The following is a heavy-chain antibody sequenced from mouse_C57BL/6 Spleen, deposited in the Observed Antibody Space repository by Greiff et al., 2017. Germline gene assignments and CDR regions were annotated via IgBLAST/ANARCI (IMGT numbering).Heavy chain of an antibody. J-gene: IGHJ3*01. CDR3: TRDFSYYYGISFSWFAY. D-gene: IGHD1-1*01. CDR1: GYTFTDYE. Sequence: QVQLQQSGAELVRPGASVTLSCKASGYTFTDYEMHWVKQTPVHGLEWIGAIDPETGGTAYNQKFKGKAILTADKSSSTAYMELRSLTSEDSAVYYCTRDFSYYYGISFSWFAYWGPGTLVTVSA. CDR2: IDPETGGT. V-gene: IGHV1-15*01.